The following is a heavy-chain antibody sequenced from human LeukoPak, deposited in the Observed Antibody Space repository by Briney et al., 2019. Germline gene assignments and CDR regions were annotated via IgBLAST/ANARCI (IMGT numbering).Heavy chain of an antibody. CDR2: IYYSGST. D-gene: IGHD6-13*01. J-gene: IGHJ6*02. V-gene: IGHV4-59*12. CDR1: GGSISSYY. CDR3: ARWSIAAAGGEVYYYGMDV. Sequence: SETLSLTCTVSGGSISSYYWSWIRQPPGKGLEWIGYIYYSGSTNYNPSLKSRVTISVDTSKNQFSLKLSSVTAADTAVYYCARWSIAAAGGEVYYYGMDVWGQGTTVTVSS.